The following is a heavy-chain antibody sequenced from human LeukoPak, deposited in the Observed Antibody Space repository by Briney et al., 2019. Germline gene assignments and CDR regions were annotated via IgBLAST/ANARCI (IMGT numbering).Heavy chain of an antibody. V-gene: IGHV1-69*05. CDR1: GGTFSSYA. CDR2: IIPIFGTA. Sequence: SVKVSCKASGGTFSSYAISWVRQAPGQGLEWMGGIIPIFGTANYAQKFQGRVTITTDESTSTAYMELSSLRSEDTAVYYCARSTKTAKGYYYYYYMDVWGKGTTVTVSS. J-gene: IGHJ6*03. CDR3: ARSTKTAKGYYYYYYMDV. D-gene: IGHD2-21*02.